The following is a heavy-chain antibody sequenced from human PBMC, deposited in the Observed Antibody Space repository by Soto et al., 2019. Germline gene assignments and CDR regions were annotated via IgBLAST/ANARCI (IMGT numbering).Heavy chain of an antibody. D-gene: IGHD6-13*01. J-gene: IGHJ5*02. Sequence: SETLSLTCIVSGGSISEKYWNWVRQPPGKGLEWIGLIFANGHTDYNPSLRSRVTTSVDASKNQFSLRLTSMTAADTAVYYCVASLAASGLNWLDPWGRGTLVTVSS. V-gene: IGHV4-4*07. CDR1: GGSISEKY. CDR3: VASLAASGLNWLDP. CDR2: IFANGHT.